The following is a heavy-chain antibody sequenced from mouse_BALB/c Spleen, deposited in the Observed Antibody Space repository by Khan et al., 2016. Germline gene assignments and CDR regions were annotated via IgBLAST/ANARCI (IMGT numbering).Heavy chain of an antibody. V-gene: IGHV5-6-3*01. CDR3: ARVRQAVDY. Sequence: VELVESGGGLVPPGGSLNLSCAASGFTFSTYAMSWVRQTPDQRLELVATINSNGGSTYYPDNVTGRFTISRDNAKNTLYLQMSSLKSEDTAMYYCARVRQAVDYWGQGTSVTGSS. CDR2: INSNGGST. D-gene: IGHD2-14*01. CDR1: GFTFSTYA. J-gene: IGHJ4*01.